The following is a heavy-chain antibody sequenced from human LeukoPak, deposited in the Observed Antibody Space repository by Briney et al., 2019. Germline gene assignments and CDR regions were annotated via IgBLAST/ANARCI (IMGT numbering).Heavy chain of an antibody. CDR3: ARRAGDYSHPYDY. V-gene: IGHV3-53*01. CDR2: IYSGGNT. CDR1: GLTVSSNC. Sequence: GGSLRLSCAASGLTVSSNCMSWVRQAPGKGLEWVSFIYSGGNTYYADSVKGRFTISRDNSKNTVHLQMNSLRAEDTAMYYCARRAGDYSHPYDYWGQGTLVTVSS. J-gene: IGHJ4*02. D-gene: IGHD3-22*01.